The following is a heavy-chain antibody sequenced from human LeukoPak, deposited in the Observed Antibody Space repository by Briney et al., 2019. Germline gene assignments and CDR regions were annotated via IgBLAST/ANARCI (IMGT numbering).Heavy chain of an antibody. V-gene: IGHV3-23*01. D-gene: IGHD5-24*01. Sequence: GGSLRLSCAASGFTFSSYAMSWVRQAPGKGLEWVSAISGSGGSTYYADSVKGRFTISRDNAKNSLYLQMNSLRAEDTAVYYCARGYLIRWVFDYWGQGTLVTVSS. CDR3: ARGYLIRWVFDY. J-gene: IGHJ4*02. CDR2: ISGSGGST. CDR1: GFTFSSYA.